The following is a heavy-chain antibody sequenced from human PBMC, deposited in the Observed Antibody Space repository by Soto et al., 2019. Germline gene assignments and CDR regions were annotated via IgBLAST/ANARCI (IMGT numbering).Heavy chain of an antibody. CDR1: GFTFSNYW. D-gene: IGHD3-16*02. V-gene: IGHV3-74*01. J-gene: IGHJ4*02. CDR2: INTDGSST. CDR3: ERGGVTFGGVIVYSFAY. Sequence: EVQLVESGGGLVQPGGSLRLSCAASGFTFSNYWMHWVRQAPGKGLVWVSHINTDGSSTSYADSVKGRFTISRDNAKKPVYVEGDSLSAEDTAVFYCERGGVTFGGVIVYSFAYGGGGPLVPLPS.